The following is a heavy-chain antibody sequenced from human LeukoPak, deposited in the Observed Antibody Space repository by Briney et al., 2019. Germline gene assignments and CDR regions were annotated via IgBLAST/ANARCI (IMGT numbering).Heavy chain of an antibody. V-gene: IGHV3-7*02. CDR2: IKKDGSEK. CDR1: GFTFSSYW. CDR3: ARGRTYYYDSSGDYNPYYYYGMDV. J-gene: IGHJ6*02. D-gene: IGHD3-22*01. Sequence: GGSLRLSCVASGFTFSSYWMSWVRQAPGKGLEWVANIKKDGSEKDYVDSVKGRFTISRDNAKNSLYLQMNSLRADDTAVYYCARGRTYYYDSSGDYNPYYYYGMDVWGQGTTVTVSS.